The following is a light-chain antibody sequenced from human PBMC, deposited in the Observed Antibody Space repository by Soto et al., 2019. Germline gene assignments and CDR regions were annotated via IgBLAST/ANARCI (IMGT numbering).Light chain of an antibody. J-gene: IGKJ4*01. V-gene: IGKV1-5*03. CDR3: HQLHDYPVT. CDR2: KAS. CDR1: QSVSTW. Sequence: DIQLTQSPSTLSASVGDRVTITCRASQSVSTWLAWYQQKPGKAPKLLIHKASTLENGVPSTFSGSGSRTVFTLTISSLQPDDSATYDCHQLHDYPVTFGGGTKVQI.